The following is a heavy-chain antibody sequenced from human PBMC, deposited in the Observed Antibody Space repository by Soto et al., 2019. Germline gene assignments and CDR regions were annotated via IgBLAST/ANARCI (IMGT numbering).Heavy chain of an antibody. D-gene: IGHD5-18*01. V-gene: IGHV4-61*08. CDR2: IYYSGNT. Sequence: SETLSLTCTVSGGYVRGGDYYWSWIRQPPGKGLEWIGYIYYSGNTNYNPSLKSRVIISVDTSKNLFSLKLTSVTAADTAVYYCARIPVDTSMIYWLDPWGQGTLVTAPQ. J-gene: IGHJ5*02. CDR1: GGYVRGGDYY. CDR3: ARIPVDTSMIYWLDP.